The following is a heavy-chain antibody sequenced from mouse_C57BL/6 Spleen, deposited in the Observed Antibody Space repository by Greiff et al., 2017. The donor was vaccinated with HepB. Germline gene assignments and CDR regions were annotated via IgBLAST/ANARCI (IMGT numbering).Heavy chain of an antibody. D-gene: IGHD1-1*01. V-gene: IGHV1-18*01. J-gene: IGHJ2*01. CDR1: GYTFTDYN. Sequence: VQLQQSGPELVKPGASVKIPCKASGYTFTDYNMDWVKQSHGKSLEWIGDINPNNGGTIYNQKFKGKATLTVDKSSSTAYMELRSLTSEDTAVYYCARSEGIYYYGSSYYFDYWGQGTTLTVSS. CDR2: INPNNGGT. CDR3: ARSEGIYYYGSSYYFDY.